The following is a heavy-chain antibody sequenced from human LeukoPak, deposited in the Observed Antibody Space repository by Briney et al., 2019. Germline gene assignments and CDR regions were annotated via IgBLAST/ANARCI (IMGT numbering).Heavy chain of an antibody. D-gene: IGHD3-22*01. CDR2: IFSADNT. CDR1: GFTFSNYA. Sequence: GGSLRLSCAASGFTFSNYAMRWVRQAPGKGLEWVSVIFSADNTHYADSVKGRFTISRDNSKNSLYLRMDSLRADDTAVYYCARDRGYYDSGGYSYYFDSWGQGTLVTVSS. CDR3: ARDRGYYDSGGYSYYFDS. J-gene: IGHJ4*02. V-gene: IGHV3-53*01.